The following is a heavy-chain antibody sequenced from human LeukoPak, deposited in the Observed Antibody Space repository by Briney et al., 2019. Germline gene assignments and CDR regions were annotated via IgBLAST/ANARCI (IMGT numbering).Heavy chain of an antibody. CDR1: GFTFSSYS. CDR3: AREVLVLTDFDY. Sequence: GGSLRLSCAASGFTFSSYSMNWVRQAPGKGLEWVSSISSSSSYIHYADSVKGRFTISRDNAKNSLYLQMNSLRAEDTAVYYCAREVLVLTDFDYWGQGTLVTVSS. J-gene: IGHJ4*02. CDR2: ISSSSSYI. V-gene: IGHV3-21*01. D-gene: IGHD4/OR15-4a*01.